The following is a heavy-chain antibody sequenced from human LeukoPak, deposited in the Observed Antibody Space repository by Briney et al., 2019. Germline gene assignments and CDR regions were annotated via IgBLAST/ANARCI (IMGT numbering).Heavy chain of an antibody. J-gene: IGHJ4*02. Sequence: GASVKVSCKASGYTFTSYDINWVRQATGQGLEWMGWMNPNSGNTGYAQKFQGRVTITRNTSISTAYMELSSLRSEDTAVYYCARGNYYDSSGYIDYWGQGILVTVSS. D-gene: IGHD3-22*01. CDR3: ARGNYYDSSGYIDY. CDR2: MNPNSGNT. CDR1: GYTFTSYD. V-gene: IGHV1-8*03.